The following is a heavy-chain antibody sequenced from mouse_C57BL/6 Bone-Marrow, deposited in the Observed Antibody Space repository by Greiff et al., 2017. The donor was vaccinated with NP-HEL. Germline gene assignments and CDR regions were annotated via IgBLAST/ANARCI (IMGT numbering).Heavy chain of an antibody. V-gene: IGHV6-3*01. CDR3: TESYDGYSLAWFAY. CDR1: GFTFSNYW. D-gene: IGHD2-3*01. CDR2: IRLKSDNYAT. J-gene: IGHJ3*01. Sequence: EVKLVESGGGLVQPGGSMKLSCVASGFTFSNYWMNWVRQSPEKGLEWVAQIRLKSDNYATHYAESVKGRFTISRDDSKSSVYLQMNNLRAEDTGIYYCTESYDGYSLAWFAYWGQGTLVTVSA.